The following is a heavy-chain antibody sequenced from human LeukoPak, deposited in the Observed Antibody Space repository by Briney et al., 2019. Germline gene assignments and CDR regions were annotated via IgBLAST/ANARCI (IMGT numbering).Heavy chain of an antibody. CDR3: ARDGESGMDV. Sequence: SETLSLTCAVYGGSFSGYYWIWIRQPPGKGLEWIGEINHSGSTNYNPSLKSRVTISVDTSKNQFSLKLSSVTAADTAVYYCARDGESGMDVWGQGTTVTVSS. J-gene: IGHJ6*02. CDR1: GGSFSGYY. CDR2: INHSGST. V-gene: IGHV4-34*01.